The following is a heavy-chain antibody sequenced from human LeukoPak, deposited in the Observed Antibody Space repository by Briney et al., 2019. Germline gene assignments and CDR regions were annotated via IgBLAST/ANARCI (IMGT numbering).Heavy chain of an antibody. V-gene: IGHV3-23*01. J-gene: IGHJ4*02. CDR3: ARAYTETLGLYFDY. CDR2: ISGSGGST. CDR1: GFSFSSYE. Sequence: PGGSLRLSCAASGFSFSSYEMNWVRQAPGKGLEWVSAISGSGGSTYYADSVEGRFTISRDNSKNTLYLQMNSLRAEDTAVYYCARAYTETLGLYFDYWGQGTLVTVSS. D-gene: IGHD3-16*01.